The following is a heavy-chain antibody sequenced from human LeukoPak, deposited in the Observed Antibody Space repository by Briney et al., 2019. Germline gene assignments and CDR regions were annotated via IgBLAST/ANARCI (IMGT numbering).Heavy chain of an antibody. CDR3: ARVDGSPDY. J-gene: IGHJ4*02. CDR2: INPNSGNR. D-gene: IGHD2-15*01. Sequence: ASVKVSCRASGYTFTSLDINWVRQATGQGLEWMGWINPNSGNRGYAQQFQGRVTITRDTSIRTAYMELTSLRSEDTAVYYCARVDGSPDYWGQGTLVTVSS. CDR1: GYTFTSLD. V-gene: IGHV1-8*03.